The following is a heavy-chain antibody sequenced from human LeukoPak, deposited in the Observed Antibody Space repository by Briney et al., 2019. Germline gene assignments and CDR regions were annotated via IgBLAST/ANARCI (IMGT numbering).Heavy chain of an antibody. CDR2: IFSDGTGT. J-gene: IGHJ4*02. V-gene: IGHV3-74*03. CDR1: GFSFSDYW. D-gene: IGHD1-1*01. CDR3: ARGRWSPGYFDL. Sequence: GGSLRLSCVASGFSFSDYWMRWVRHAPGKGPVWVSRIFSDGTGTVYADFVKGRFTISRDNVKNTLFLQMHSLRAEDTALYYCARGRWSPGYFDLWGPGTLVTVSS.